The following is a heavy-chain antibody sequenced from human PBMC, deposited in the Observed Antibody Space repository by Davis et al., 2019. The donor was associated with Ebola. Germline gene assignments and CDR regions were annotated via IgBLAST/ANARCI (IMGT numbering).Heavy chain of an antibody. CDR1: GGSISSYY. CDR3: ARRVNSYGYGGLDY. Sequence: PGGSLRLSCTVSGGSISSYYWSWIRQPPGKGMEWIGYIYYNGSTNYNPSLKSRVTISVDTSKNQFSLKLSSVTAADTAVYYCARRVNSYGYGGLDYWGQGTLVTVSS. V-gene: IGHV4-59*08. D-gene: IGHD5-18*01. J-gene: IGHJ4*02. CDR2: IYYNGST.